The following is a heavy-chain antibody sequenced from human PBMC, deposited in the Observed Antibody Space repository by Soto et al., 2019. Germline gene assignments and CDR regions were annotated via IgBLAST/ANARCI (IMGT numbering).Heavy chain of an antibody. Sequence: QVQVQQWGAGLLKSSETLSLTCAVYGGSFSGYYWSWIRQSPGKGLEWIVEVNPTGSTKYNPSLKSRVTISVDTYKNQFSLNLTCVTAADTALSYCARSRDKWLVDALDIWGQGPMFTVSS. J-gene: IGHJ3*02. CDR2: VNPTGST. CDR1: GGSFSGYY. D-gene: IGHD5-12*01. CDR3: ARSRDKWLVDALDI. V-gene: IGHV4-34*01.